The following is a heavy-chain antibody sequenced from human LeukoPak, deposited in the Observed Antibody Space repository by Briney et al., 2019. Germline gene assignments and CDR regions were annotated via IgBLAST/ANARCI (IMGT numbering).Heavy chain of an antibody. J-gene: IGHJ4*02. V-gene: IGHV1-69*13. Sequence: ASVKVSCKASGGTFSSYAISWVRQAPGQGLEWMGGIIPIFGTANYAQKFQGRVTITADESTSTAYMELSSLRSEDTAVYYCATGSFGGVIVPDFDYWGQGTLVTVSS. CDR3: ATGSFGGVIVPDFDY. D-gene: IGHD3-16*02. CDR2: IIPIFGTA. CDR1: GGTFSSYA.